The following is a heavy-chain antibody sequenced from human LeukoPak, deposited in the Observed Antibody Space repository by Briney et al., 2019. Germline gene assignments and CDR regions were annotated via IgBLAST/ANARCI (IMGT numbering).Heavy chain of an antibody. CDR3: ARSSGSYYQLDY. CDR2: ISYDGSNK. Sequence: GRSLRLSCAASGFTFSSYAMHWVRQAPGKGLEWVAVISYDGSNKYYADSVKGRFTISRDNSKNTLYLQMNSLRAEDTAVYYCARSSGSYYQLDYWGQGTLVTVSS. J-gene: IGHJ4*02. CDR1: GFTFSSYA. D-gene: IGHD3-22*01. V-gene: IGHV3-30-3*01.